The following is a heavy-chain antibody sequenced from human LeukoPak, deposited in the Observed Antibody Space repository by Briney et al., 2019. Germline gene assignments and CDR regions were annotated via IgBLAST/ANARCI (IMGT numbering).Heavy chain of an antibody. CDR1: GFTFSNYW. CDR3: ARGGELLRPADY. V-gene: IGHV3-7*01. CDR2: MNQDGSEK. D-gene: IGHD1-26*01. J-gene: IGHJ4*02. Sequence: GGSLRLSCAASGFTFSNYWMSWVRQAPGKGLEWVANMNQDGSEKYYVDSVKGRFTISRDNAKNSLYLQMNNLRAEDTAVFYCARGGELLRPADYWGQGTLVTASS.